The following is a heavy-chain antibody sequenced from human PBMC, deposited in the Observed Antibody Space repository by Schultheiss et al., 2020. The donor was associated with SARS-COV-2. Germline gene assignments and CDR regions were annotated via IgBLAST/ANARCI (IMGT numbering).Heavy chain of an antibody. Sequence: GGSLRLSCQGSGYSFTNYWITWVRQMPGKGLEWMGNIDPSDSQTNYSPSFQGHVTISADKSISNAYLQWTSLKASDTAIYYCTRRQAPTDYWGQGTPVTVSS. CDR2: IDPSDSQT. CDR1: GYSFTNYW. CDR3: TRRQAPTDY. J-gene: IGHJ4*02. V-gene: IGHV5-10-1*01.